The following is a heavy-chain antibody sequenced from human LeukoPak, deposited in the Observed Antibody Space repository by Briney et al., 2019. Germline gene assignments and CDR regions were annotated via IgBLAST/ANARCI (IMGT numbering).Heavy chain of an antibody. CDR2: IYYSGSP. J-gene: IGHJ4*02. V-gene: IGHV4-31*06. CDR1: GASISSTSYY. D-gene: IGHD3-10*01. Sequence: ESSETLSLTCTVSGASISSTSYYWSWIRQHPGKGLEWIGYIYYSGSPYYNPSLKSRVTISVDRSKNQFSLELISVTAADTAVYYCYGSGFWGQGTLVTVSS. CDR3: YGSGF.